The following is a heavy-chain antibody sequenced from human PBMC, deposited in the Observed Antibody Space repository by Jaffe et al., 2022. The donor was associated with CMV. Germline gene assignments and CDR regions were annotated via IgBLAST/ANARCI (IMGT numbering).Heavy chain of an antibody. CDR3: ARVRINVIRGAVFDF. V-gene: IGHV4-59*01. D-gene: IGHD3-10*01. J-gene: IGHJ4*02. Sequence: QVQLQESGPGLVKPSGTLSLTCSVSRELTAYDWGWIRQSPGMGLEWIGHVSFSGDTKYNPSLRNRVIISADTSKNQFSLRMISVTTADTAVYYCARVRINVIRGAVFDFWGQGALVTVSS. CDR1: RELTAYD. CDR2: VSFSGDT.